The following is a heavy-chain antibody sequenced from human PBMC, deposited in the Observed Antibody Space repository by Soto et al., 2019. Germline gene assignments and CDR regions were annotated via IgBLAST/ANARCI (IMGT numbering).Heavy chain of an antibody. CDR1: GFPFSSSW. Sequence: GGSLRLSCAASGFPFSSSWMHWVLQAPGKGPVWVSHVNTDGSSTRYADSVKGRFTISRDNAKNALYLQMNSLRAEDTAMYYCARVNGGNLPLDIRGQGTTVTLSS. CDR3: ARVNGGNLPLDI. V-gene: IGHV3-74*01. CDR2: VNTDGSST. J-gene: IGHJ3*02. D-gene: IGHD2-15*01.